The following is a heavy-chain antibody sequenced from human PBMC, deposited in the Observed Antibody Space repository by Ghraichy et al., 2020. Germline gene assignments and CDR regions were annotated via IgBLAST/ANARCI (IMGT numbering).Heavy chain of an antibody. CDR2: SYYSGIT. D-gene: IGHD2-21*02. J-gene: IGHJ5*02. V-gene: IGHV4-39*01. CDR3: ARVLPTAVGWFDP. CDR1: GGSIITNTYY. Sequence: SQTLSLTCTVSGGSIITNTYYWGWIRQPPEKGLEWIGNSYYSGITYYNPSLKSRVTISVDTSKNQFSLRLTSVTAADTAVYYCARVLPTAVGWFDPWGQGTLFPVSS.